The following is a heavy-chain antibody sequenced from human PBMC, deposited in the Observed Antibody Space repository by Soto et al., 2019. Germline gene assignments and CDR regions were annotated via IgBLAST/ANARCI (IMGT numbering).Heavy chain of an antibody. CDR2: ISTGGGST. J-gene: IGHJ4*02. Sequence: EVQLLESGGGLVQPGGSLRLSCAASGFTFSSHVMSWVRQAPGKGLEWVSGISTGGGSTDYADSVKGRFTISRGNSKNTLHLQMKSLRAEDTAVYYCARSREIIASAGSFDYWGQGTLVTVSS. CDR1: GFTFSSHV. D-gene: IGHD6-25*01. V-gene: IGHV3-23*01. CDR3: ARSREIIASAGSFDY.